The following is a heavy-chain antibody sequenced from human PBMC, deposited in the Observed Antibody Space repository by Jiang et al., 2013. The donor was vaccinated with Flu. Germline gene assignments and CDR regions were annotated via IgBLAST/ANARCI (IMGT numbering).Heavy chain of an antibody. Sequence: TCAVSGGSISSSNWRSWVRQPPGKGLEWIGEIYHSGSTNYNPSLKSRVTISVDKSKNQFSLKLSSVTAADTAVYYCARLYYYDSSVHSHFDYWGQGTLVTVSS. CDR2: IYHSGST. CDR3: ARLYYYDSSVHSHFDY. D-gene: IGHD3-22*01. J-gene: IGHJ4*02. CDR1: GGSISSSNW. V-gene: IGHV4-4*02.